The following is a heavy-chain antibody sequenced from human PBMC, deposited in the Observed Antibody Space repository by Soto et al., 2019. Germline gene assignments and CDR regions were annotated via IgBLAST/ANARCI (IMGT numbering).Heavy chain of an antibody. CDR3: ARDDILTGPLDY. CDR1: GFTYSSYG. J-gene: IGHJ4*02. Sequence: QVQLVESGGGVVQPGRSLRLSCAASGFTYSSYGMHWVRQDPGKGLEWVAVIWYDGSNKYYADSVKGRFTISRDNSKNTLYLQMNSLRAEDTAVYYCARDDILTGPLDYWGQGTLVTVSS. V-gene: IGHV3-33*01. CDR2: IWYDGSNK. D-gene: IGHD3-9*01.